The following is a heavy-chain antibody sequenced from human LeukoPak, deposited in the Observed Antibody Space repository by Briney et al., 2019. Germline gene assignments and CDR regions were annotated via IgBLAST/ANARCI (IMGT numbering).Heavy chain of an antibody. CDR3: AKGRVTMIVVVIPFDGMDV. CDR1: GFTFSSYG. Sequence: PGRSLRLSCAASGFTFSSYGMHWVRQAPGKGLERVAVISYDGSNKYYADSVKGRFTISRDNSKNTLYLQMNSLRAEDTAVYYCAKGRVTMIVVVIPFDGMDVWGQGTTVTVSS. J-gene: IGHJ6*02. D-gene: IGHD3-22*01. CDR2: ISYDGSNK. V-gene: IGHV3-30*18.